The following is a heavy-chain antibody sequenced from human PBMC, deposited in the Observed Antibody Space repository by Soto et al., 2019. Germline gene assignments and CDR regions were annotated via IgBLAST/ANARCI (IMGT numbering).Heavy chain of an antibody. CDR3: ARVSGFWGGYLKYYYYYYGMDV. D-gene: IGHD3-3*01. V-gene: IGHV1-8*01. Sequence: QVQLVQSGAEVKKPGASVKVSCKASGYTFTSYDINWVRQATGQGLEWMGWMNPNSGNTGYAQKFQGKVNNDRKHPISPAHLELGRLRSGENAVVFFARVSGFWGGYLKYYYYYYGMDVWGQGTTVTVSS. CDR1: GYTFTSYD. J-gene: IGHJ6*02. CDR2: MNPNSGNT.